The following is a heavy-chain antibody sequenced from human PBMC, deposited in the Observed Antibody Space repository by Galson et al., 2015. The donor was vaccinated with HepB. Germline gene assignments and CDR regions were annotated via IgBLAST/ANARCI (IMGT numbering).Heavy chain of an antibody. CDR3: AKDKQWLSYYYYGIDV. CDR2: ISYDGSNK. V-gene: IGHV3-30*18. D-gene: IGHD6-19*01. Sequence: LRLSCAASGFTFGSYGMHWVRQAPGKGLEWVAVISYDGSNKYYADSVKGRFTISRDNSKNTLYLQMNSLRAEDTAVYYCAKDKQWLSYYYYGIDVWGQGTTVTVSS. J-gene: IGHJ6*02. CDR1: GFTFGSYG.